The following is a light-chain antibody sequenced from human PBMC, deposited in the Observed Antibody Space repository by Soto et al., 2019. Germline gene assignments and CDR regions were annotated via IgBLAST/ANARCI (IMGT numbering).Light chain of an antibody. CDR1: QSVRTNY. CDR2: EAS. V-gene: IGKV3-20*01. J-gene: IGKJ4*01. Sequence: DIVLTQSPGPLSLSPGERATLSCRCSQSVRTNYLAWYQQKPGQAPRLLIYEASSRTTGIPDRFGGSGSGTDCTLTISRLDPEDFAVYYCQQYAMSPLTFGGGTKVDIK. CDR3: QQYAMSPLT.